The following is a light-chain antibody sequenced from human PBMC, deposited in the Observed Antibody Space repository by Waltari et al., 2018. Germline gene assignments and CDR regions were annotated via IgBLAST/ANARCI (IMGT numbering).Light chain of an antibody. CDR3: QHYEGWPPSYT. CDR1: QNVRSN. Sequence: IVMTQSPATLSVSPGERATLSCRAIQNVRSNLAWYQQKPGQAPRPLTYGASTRATDVPARFGGSGFGTEFTLTISSLQSEDFAVYYCQHYEGWPPSYTFGQGTKVEI. V-gene: IGKV3-15*01. CDR2: GAS. J-gene: IGKJ2*01.